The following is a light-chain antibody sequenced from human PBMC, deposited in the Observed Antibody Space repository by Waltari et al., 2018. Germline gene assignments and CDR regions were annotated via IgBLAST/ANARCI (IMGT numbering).Light chain of an antibody. CDR2: EVT. V-gene: IGLV2-8*01. Sequence: HSPLTQPPSASRSPGPSVTISCAGSSRHVGGDNYIASYQHPPGKAPKLIIYEVTKRPSGVPDRFSGSKSGNTASLTVSGLQAEDESDYYCSSYGGSNNFYVFGTGTKVSVL. J-gene: IGLJ1*01. CDR3: SSYGGSNNFYV. CDR1: SRHVGGDNY.